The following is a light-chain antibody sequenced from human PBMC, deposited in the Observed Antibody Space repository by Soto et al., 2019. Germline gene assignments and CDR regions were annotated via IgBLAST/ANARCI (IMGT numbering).Light chain of an antibody. CDR2: DAS. CDR3: QKRSNWPLT. J-gene: IGKJ5*01. CDR1: QSVSSY. Sequence: EIVLTQSPATLSLSPGERATLSCRASQSVSSYLAWYQQTPGQAPRLLIYDASNRATGIPARFSGSGSGTDFTLTISSLEPEDFAVYYCQKRSNWPLTFGPGTRLEIK. V-gene: IGKV3-11*01.